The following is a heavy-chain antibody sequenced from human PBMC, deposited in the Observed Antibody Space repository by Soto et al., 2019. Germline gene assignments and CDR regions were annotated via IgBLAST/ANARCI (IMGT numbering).Heavy chain of an antibody. CDR3: AHSRYSRSSFDY. Sequence: SGPTLVNPTQTPTLTCTFSGFSLTSNDVGVGWIRQPPGKALEWLALIYWDDDKRYSPPLKSRLTITKDTSKNQVVLRMTNMDPVDTATYYCAHSRYSRSSFDYWGQGTLVTVSS. V-gene: IGHV2-5*02. D-gene: IGHD6-6*01. J-gene: IGHJ4*02. CDR2: IYWDDDK. CDR1: GFSLTSNDVG.